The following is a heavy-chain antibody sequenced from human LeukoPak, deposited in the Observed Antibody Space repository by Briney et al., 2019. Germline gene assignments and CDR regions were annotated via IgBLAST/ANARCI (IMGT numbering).Heavy chain of an antibody. CDR1: DDSITMYY. V-gene: IGHV4-38-2*02. CDR2: IYHSGST. J-gene: IGHJ3*02. D-gene: IGHD3-22*01. CDR3: ARDWYYYDSSGYYWDAFDI. Sequence: SEILSLTCTVSDDSITMYYWTWIRQPPGKGLEWIGSIYHSGSTYYNPSLKSRVTISVDTSKNQFSLKLSSVTAADTAVYYCARDWYYYDSSGYYWDAFDIWGQGTMVTVSS.